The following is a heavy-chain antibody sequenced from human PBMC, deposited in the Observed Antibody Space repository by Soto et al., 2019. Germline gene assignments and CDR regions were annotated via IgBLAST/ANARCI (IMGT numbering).Heavy chain of an antibody. Sequence: GASVKVSCKASGYTFTSYDINWVRQATGQGLEWMGWMNPNSGNTGYAQKIQGRVTMTRNTSISTAYMELSSLRSEDTAVYYCARGQNDFWKNYYYYYMDVWGKGTTVTVSS. CDR1: GYTFTSYD. CDR3: ARGQNDFWKNYYYYYMDV. J-gene: IGHJ6*03. D-gene: IGHD3-3*01. CDR2: MNPNSGNT. V-gene: IGHV1-8*01.